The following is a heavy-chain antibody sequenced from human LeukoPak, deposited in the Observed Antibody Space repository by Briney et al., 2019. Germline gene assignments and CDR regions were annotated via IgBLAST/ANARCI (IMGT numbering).Heavy chain of an antibody. D-gene: IGHD3-3*01. CDR1: GGSISTYY. CDR3: ARQGFYDFWRGYYHSNYYYYMDV. V-gene: IGHV4-59*08. Sequence: SETLSLTCTVSGGSISTYYWSWIRQPPGKGLEWIGYIYYSGSTNYNPSLKSRVTISVDTSKNQFSLKLSSVTAADTAVYYCARQGFYDFWRGYYHSNYYYYMDVWGKGTTVTVSS. CDR2: IYYSGST. J-gene: IGHJ6*03.